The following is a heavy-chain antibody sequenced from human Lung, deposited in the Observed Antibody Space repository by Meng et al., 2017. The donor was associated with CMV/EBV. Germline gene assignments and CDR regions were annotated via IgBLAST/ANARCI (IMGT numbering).Heavy chain of an antibody. Sequence: SVXVSCKASGYTFTDFYIHWLRRAPGRGPEWVGWINPKSGGTNYAQKFEGRVTMTTDTSTRTVYLEIDRLRIDDTAMYYCARDVDSGAADYWGQGNLV. J-gene: IGHJ4*02. V-gene: IGHV1-2*02. CDR3: ARDVDSGAADY. CDR1: GYTFTDFY. CDR2: INPKSGGT. D-gene: IGHD4/OR15-4a*01.